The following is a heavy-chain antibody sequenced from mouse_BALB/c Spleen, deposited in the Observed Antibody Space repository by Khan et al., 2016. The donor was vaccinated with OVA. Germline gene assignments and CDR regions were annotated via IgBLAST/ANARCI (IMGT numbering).Heavy chain of an antibody. CDR3: ARDDYFVGDAMDY. Sequence: QVQLQQSGPELVKPGASVRISCKASGYTFTTYYIHWVKRRPGQGLEWIGWIYPGNVNSKYNEKFKGKATLTTDKSSSTAYLQLSSLTSEDSAVYFCARDDYFVGDAMDYWGQGTSVTVSS. D-gene: IGHD2-4*01. J-gene: IGHJ4*01. CDR2: IYPGNVNS. V-gene: IGHV1S56*01. CDR1: GYTFTTYY.